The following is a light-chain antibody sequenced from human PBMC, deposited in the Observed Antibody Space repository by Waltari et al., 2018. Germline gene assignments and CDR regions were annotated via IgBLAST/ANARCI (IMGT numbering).Light chain of an antibody. V-gene: IGLV6-57*03. CDR2: EDN. Sequence: FMLTQPHSVSESPGQTVTISCTRNSGSIGSNYVQWYQQRPGSAPTTVIYEDNHRPSGVPDPVSGSIASSANSASLTISGLKTEDEADYYCQSYDSSNQVFGGGTRLTVL. J-gene: IGLJ3*02. CDR3: QSYDSSNQV. CDR1: SGSIGSNY.